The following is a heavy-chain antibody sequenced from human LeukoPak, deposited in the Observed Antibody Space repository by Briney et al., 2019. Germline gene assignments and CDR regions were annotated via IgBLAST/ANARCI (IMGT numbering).Heavy chain of an antibody. CDR1: GFTFSTYS. Sequence: AGGSLRLSCAASGFTFSTYSMNWVRQSPGKGVEWVSSISGGSNYIYYADSVKGRFTISRDNAKNSLYLQMNSLRAEDTAVYYCARDFGDSSEYFQHWGQGTLVTVSS. CDR3: ARDFGDSSEYFQH. V-gene: IGHV3-21*01. CDR2: ISGGSNYI. J-gene: IGHJ1*01. D-gene: IGHD6-13*01.